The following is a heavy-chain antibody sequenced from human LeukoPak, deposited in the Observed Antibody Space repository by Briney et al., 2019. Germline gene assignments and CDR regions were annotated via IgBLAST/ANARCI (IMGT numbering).Heavy chain of an antibody. V-gene: IGHV3-23*01. CDR2: ISGSGGSP. J-gene: IGHJ4*02. D-gene: IGHD6-19*01. CDR3: AKGWYTSGIYYFDY. Sequence: GGSLRLSCAASGFTFSDHAMSWVRQAPGKGLECVSSISGSGGSPYYADSVKGRFTISRDNSNSKNTLYLQMNSLRAEDTAVYYCAKGWYTSGIYYFDYWGQGTLVTVSS. CDR1: GFTFSDHA.